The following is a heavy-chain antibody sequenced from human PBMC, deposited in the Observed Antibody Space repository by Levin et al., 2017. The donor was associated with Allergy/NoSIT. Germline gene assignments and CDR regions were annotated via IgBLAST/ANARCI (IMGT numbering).Heavy chain of an antibody. Sequence: GESLKISCAASGFTFSSYAMHWVRQAPGKGLEYVSAISSNGGSTYYANSVKGRFTISRDNSKNTLYLQMGSLRAEDMAVYYCARAALSYFDYWGQGTLVTVSS. CDR1: GFTFSSYA. D-gene: IGHD2-2*01. CDR3: ARAALSYFDY. CDR2: ISSNGGST. J-gene: IGHJ4*02. V-gene: IGHV3-64*01.